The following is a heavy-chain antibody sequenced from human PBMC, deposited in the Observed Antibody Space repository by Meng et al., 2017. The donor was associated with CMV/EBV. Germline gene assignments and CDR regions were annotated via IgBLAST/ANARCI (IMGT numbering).Heavy chain of an antibody. Sequence: SETLSLTCTVSGGSISSSSYYWGWIRQPPGKGLEWIGSIYYSGSTYYNPSLKSRVTISVDTSKNQFSLKLSSVTAADTAVYYCARSNERITIFGVVIKSRRNWFDPWSQGTLVTVSS. V-gene: IGHV4-39*01. D-gene: IGHD3-3*01. J-gene: IGHJ5*02. CDR1: GGSISSSSYY. CDR2: IYYSGST. CDR3: ARSNERITIFGVVIKSRRNWFDP.